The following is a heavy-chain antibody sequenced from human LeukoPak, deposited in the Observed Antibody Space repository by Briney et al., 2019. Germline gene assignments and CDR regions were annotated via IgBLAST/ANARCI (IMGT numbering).Heavy chain of an antibody. CDR1: GGSISSSSYY. V-gene: IGHV4-39*01. Sequence: PSETLSLTCTVSGGSISSSSYYWGWIRQPPGKGLEWIGSIYYRGSTYYNPSLKSRVTISVDTSKNQFSLKLSSVTAADTAVYYCARRDEYGDDAFDYWGQGTLVTVSS. J-gene: IGHJ4*02. CDR2: IYYRGST. D-gene: IGHD4-17*01. CDR3: ARRDEYGDDAFDY.